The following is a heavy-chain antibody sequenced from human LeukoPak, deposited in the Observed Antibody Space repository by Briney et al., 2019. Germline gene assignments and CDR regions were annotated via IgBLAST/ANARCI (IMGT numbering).Heavy chain of an antibody. V-gene: IGHV1-69*13. CDR2: IIPIFGTA. J-gene: IGHJ3*02. CDR1: GGTFSSYA. Sequence: ASVKVSCKASGGTFSSYAISWVRQAPGQGLEWMGGIIPIFGTANYAQKFQGRVTITADESTSTAYMELSSLRSEDTAVYYCARRRTWAFDIWGQATMVTVSS. CDR3: ARRRTWAFDI.